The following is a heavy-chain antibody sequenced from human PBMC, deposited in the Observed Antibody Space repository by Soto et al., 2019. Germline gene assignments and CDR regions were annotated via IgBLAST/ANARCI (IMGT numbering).Heavy chain of an antibody. CDR2: IYYSGST. Sequence: ASETLSLTCTVSGGSISSSSYYWGWIRQPPGKGLEWIGSIYYSGSTYYNTSLKSRVTISVDTSKNQFSLKLSSVTAADTAVYYCASYGDYVGDAFDIWGQGTMVTVSS. CDR1: GGSISSSSYY. CDR3: ASYGDYVGDAFDI. D-gene: IGHD4-17*01. J-gene: IGHJ3*02. V-gene: IGHV4-39*01.